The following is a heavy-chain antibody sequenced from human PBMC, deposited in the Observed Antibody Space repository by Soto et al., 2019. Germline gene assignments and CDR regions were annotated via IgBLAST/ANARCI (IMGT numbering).Heavy chain of an antibody. V-gene: IGHV4-59*01. J-gene: IGHJ4*02. CDR3: ARKYRSDWTFDY. CDR1: GGSISSYY. Sequence: PSETLSLTCTVSGGSISSYYWSWIRQPPGKGLEWIGYIFYSGSTNYNPSLKSRVTISVDTSKNQFSLNLSSVTAADTAVYSCARKYRSDWTFDYWGQGTLVTVSS. CDR2: IFYSGST. D-gene: IGHD6-19*01.